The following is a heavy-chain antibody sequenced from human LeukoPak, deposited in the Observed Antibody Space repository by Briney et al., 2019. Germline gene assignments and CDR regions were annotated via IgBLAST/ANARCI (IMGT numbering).Heavy chain of an antibody. J-gene: IGHJ4*02. D-gene: IGHD3-10*01. Sequence: GRSLRLSCAASGFTFSNYAMHWVRQPPGKGLEWVAVISYDGSNKYYADSVKGRFTISRDNSKNTLYLQMNSLRAEDTAVYYCARDNYGLDYWGQGTLVTVSS. V-gene: IGHV3-30*04. CDR2: ISYDGSNK. CDR1: GFTFSNYA. CDR3: ARDNYGLDY.